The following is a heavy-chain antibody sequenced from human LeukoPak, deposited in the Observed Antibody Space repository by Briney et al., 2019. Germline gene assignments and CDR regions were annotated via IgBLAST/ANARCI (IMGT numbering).Heavy chain of an antibody. D-gene: IGHD6-13*01. Sequence: GGSLRLSCAASGFTFDDYGMNWVRQAPGKGLEWVSGINWNGGSTGYADSVKGRFTISRDNANNSLYLQMNSLRAEDTALYYCARGLIAAAPGLFAYWGQGTLVTVSS. J-gene: IGHJ4*02. CDR1: GFTFDDYG. V-gene: IGHV3-20*04. CDR2: INWNGGST. CDR3: ARGLIAAAPGLFAY.